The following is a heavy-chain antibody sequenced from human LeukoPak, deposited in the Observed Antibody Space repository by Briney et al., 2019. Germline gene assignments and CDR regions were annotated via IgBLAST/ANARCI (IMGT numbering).Heavy chain of an antibody. V-gene: IGHV3-13*01. CDR2: IGTAGDT. CDR1: GFTFSSYD. D-gene: IGHD3-22*01. CDR3: ARARGLTPRGYYYDSSGYYDY. Sequence: PRGSLRLSCAASGFTFSSYDMHWVRHATGKGLEWVSAIGTAGDTYYPGSVKGRFTISRENAKNSLYLQMNSLRAGDTAVYYCARARGLTPRGYYYDSSGYYDYWGQGTLVTVSS. J-gene: IGHJ4*02.